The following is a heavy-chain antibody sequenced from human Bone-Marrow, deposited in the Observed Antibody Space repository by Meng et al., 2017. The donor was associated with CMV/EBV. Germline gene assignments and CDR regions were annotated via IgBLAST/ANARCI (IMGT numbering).Heavy chain of an antibody. J-gene: IGHJ6*02. D-gene: IGHD3-3*01. CDR1: GYTFTSYD. Sequence: ASVKVSCKASGYTFTSYDINWVRQATGQGLEWMGWMNPNSGNTGYAQKFQGRVTMTRNTSISTAYMELSSLRAEDTAVYYCARLARRGNRFLEWSGCRPMDVWGQGTTVTVSS. CDR2: MNPNSGNT. CDR3: ARLARRGNRFLEWSGCRPMDV. V-gene: IGHV1-8*01.